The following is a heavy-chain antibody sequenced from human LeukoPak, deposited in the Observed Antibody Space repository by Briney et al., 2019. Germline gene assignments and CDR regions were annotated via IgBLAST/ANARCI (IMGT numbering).Heavy chain of an antibody. V-gene: IGHV4-59*01. CDR1: DDSITMYY. CDR2: IHYSGST. Sequence: PSETLSLTCSVSDDSITMYYWSWIRQPPGKGLEWIGYIHYSGSTNYNPSLKSRVTISVDTSKNQFSLKLSSVTAADTAVYYCASPLNWGQGTLVTVSS. CDR3: ASPLN. J-gene: IGHJ4*02.